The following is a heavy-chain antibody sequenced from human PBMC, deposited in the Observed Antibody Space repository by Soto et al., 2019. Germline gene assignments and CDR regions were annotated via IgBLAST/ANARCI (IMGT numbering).Heavy chain of an antibody. CDR3: AKEYYYDSSGYHPPGY. CDR2: ISYDGSNK. Sequence: PGGSLRLSCAASGFTFSSYAMHWVRHAPGKGLEWVAVISYDGSNKYYADSVKGRFTISRDNSKNTLYLQMNSLRAEDTAVYYCAKEYYYDSSGYHPPGYWGQGTLVTVSS. V-gene: IGHV3-30-3*01. CDR1: GFTFSSYA. J-gene: IGHJ4*02. D-gene: IGHD3-22*01.